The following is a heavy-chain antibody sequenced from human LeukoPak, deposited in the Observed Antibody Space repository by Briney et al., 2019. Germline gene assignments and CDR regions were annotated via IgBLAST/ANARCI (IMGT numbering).Heavy chain of an antibody. D-gene: IGHD3-3*01. Sequence: ASVKVSCKVSGYSLIDLNIQWVRHAPGKGLECMGGFDPEQATTIYAQKFQGRLTMTEEASTDTAYMELSSLNSEDTAVYYCATRSGDFWSGYENWGQGTLVTVSS. CDR3: ATRSGDFWSGYEN. J-gene: IGHJ4*02. V-gene: IGHV1-24*01. CDR2: FDPEQATT. CDR1: GYSLIDLN.